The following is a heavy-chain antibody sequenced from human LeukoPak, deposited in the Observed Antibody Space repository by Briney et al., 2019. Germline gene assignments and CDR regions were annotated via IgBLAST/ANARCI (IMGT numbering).Heavy chain of an antibody. CDR1: GYTFTSYY. CDR3: ASIIAAAGFDY. J-gene: IGHJ4*02. CDR2: INPSGGST. Sequence: ASVKVSXKASGYTFTSYYMHWVRQAPGQGLEWMGIINPSGGSTSYAQKFQGRVTMTRDTSTSTVYMELSSLRSEDTAVYYCASIIAAAGFDYWGQGTLVTVSS. V-gene: IGHV1-46*01. D-gene: IGHD6-13*01.